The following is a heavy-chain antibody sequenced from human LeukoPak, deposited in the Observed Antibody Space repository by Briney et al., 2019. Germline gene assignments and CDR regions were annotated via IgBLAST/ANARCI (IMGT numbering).Heavy chain of an antibody. V-gene: IGHV3-7*01. J-gene: IGHJ4*02. CDR3: AKDHKYRIAAAGRGWYFDY. Sequence: GGSLRLSCAASGFTFSRHWMNWVRQAPGKGLEWVANIHEDGSDKYYVDSVKGRFTISRDNAKNTLYLQMNSLRAEDTAVYYCAKDHKYRIAAAGRGWYFDYWGQGTLVTVSS. CDR1: GFTFSRHW. D-gene: IGHD6-13*01. CDR2: IHEDGSDK.